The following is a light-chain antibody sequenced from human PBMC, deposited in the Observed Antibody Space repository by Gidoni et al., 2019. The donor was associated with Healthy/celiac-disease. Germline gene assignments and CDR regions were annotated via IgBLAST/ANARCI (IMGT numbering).Light chain of an antibody. J-gene: IGLJ3*02. CDR3: CSDAGSSTGV. CDR2: EVS. V-gene: IGLV2-23*02. Sequence: QSALTQPASVSGSPGQSITISCTGTSSDCGSYNLVSWYQQHPGKAPKLIIYEVSKRPSWVSNRFSGSKSGNTASLTISGLQAEDEADYYCCSDAGSSTGVFGGGTKLTVL. CDR1: SSDCGSYNL.